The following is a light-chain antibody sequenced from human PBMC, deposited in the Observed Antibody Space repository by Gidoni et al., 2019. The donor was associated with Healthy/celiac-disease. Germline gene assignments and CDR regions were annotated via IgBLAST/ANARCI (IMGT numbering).Light chain of an antibody. CDR1: QSISSW. V-gene: IGKV1-5*03. J-gene: IGKJ2*01. Sequence: DIQMTQSPSTLSTSVGDRVTITCRASQSISSWLAWYQQKPGKAPKLLIYKASSLESGVPSRFSGSGSGTEFTLTISSLQPDDFATYYCQQYNSYPYTFGQGTKLEIK. CDR3: QQYNSYPYT. CDR2: KAS.